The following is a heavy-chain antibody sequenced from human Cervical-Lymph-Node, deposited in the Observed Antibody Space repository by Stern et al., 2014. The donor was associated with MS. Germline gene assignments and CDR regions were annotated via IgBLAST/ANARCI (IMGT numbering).Heavy chain of an antibody. V-gene: IGHV5-51*01. D-gene: IGHD6-19*01. J-gene: IGHJ1*01. CDR3: ARPSNSGLFLHH. CDR2: IYPGDSKT. Sequence: EVQLVQSGAEVKQPGASLKISCKGSGYNFTTYWIAWVRQMPGRGLEWMGLIYPGDSKTRYAPSFKGHVTMSADPSISTAYLQWSSLKAADTAIYYCARPSNSGLFLHHWGQGTLVTVSS. CDR1: GYNFTTYW.